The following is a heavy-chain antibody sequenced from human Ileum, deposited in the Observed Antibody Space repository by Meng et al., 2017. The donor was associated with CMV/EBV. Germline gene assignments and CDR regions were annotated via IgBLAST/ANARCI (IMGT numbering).Heavy chain of an antibody. CDR2: INSGGT. CDR3: ARGYYYFDY. J-gene: IGHJ4*02. CDR1: GFTFTAYY. Sequence: QVQGVQSGAEVKKPGASVKVSCKASGFTFTAYYLHWVRQAPGQGLEWMGWINSGGTNYAQKFQGRVTMTRDTSITTAYMELSSLRSDDTAVYFCARGYYYFDYWGQGTLVTVSS. V-gene: IGHV1-2*02. D-gene: IGHD3-22*01.